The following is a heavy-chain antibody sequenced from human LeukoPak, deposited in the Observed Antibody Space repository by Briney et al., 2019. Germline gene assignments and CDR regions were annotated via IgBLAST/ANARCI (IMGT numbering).Heavy chain of an antibody. CDR1: GGSISSGSYY. V-gene: IGHV4-61*02. CDR2: IYTSGST. D-gene: IGHD6-13*01. Sequence: SQTLSLTCTVSGGSISSGSYYWSWIRQPAGKGLEWLGRIYTSGSTNYNPSLKSRVTISVDTSKNQFSLKLSSVTAADTAVYYCARERAYSSSWYVSDYWGQGTLVTVSS. J-gene: IGHJ4*02. CDR3: ARERAYSSSWYVSDY.